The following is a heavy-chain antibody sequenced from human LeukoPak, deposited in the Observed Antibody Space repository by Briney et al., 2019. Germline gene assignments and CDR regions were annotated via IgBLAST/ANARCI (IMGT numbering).Heavy chain of an antibody. CDR2: ISGSSTTI. Sequence: GGSLRLSCAASGFTFSSYSMNWVRQAPGKGLEWVSYISGSSTTIYYADSVKGRFTISRDNAKNSLYLQMNSLRAEDTAVYYCAGDPGYSSGWYGGYWGQGTLVTVSS. V-gene: IGHV3-48*01. CDR1: GFTFSSYS. J-gene: IGHJ4*02. D-gene: IGHD6-19*01. CDR3: AGDPGYSSGWYGGY.